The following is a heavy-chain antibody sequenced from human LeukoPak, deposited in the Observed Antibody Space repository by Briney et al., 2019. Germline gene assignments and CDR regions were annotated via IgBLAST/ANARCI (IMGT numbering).Heavy chain of an antibody. V-gene: IGHV5-51*01. CDR2: IYPGDSDT. CDR1: GYSFTSYW. D-gene: IGHD2-2*01. Sequence: GESLKISCKGSGYSFTSYWIGWVRQMPGKGLERMGIIYPGDSDTRYSPSFQGQVTISADKSISTAYLQWSSLKASDTAMYYCARPGSYALDAFDIWGQGTMVTVSS. CDR3: ARPGSYALDAFDI. J-gene: IGHJ3*02.